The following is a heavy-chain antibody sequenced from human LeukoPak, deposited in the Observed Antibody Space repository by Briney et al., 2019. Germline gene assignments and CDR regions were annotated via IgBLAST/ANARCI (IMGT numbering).Heavy chain of an antibody. CDR1: GGSISSGGYY. CDR3: AASIAAPFDL. J-gene: IGHJ2*01. D-gene: IGHD6-6*01. Sequence: SETPSLTCTVSGGSISSGGYYWSWIRQHPGKGLEWIGYIYYSGSTYYNPSLKSRVTISVDTSKNQFSLKLSSVTAADTAVYYCAASIAAPFDLWGRGTLVTVSS. CDR2: IYYSGST. V-gene: IGHV4-31*03.